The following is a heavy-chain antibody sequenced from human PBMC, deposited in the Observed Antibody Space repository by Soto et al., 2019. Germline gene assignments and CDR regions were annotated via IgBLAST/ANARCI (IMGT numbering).Heavy chain of an antibody. J-gene: IGHJ5*02. CDR1: GGGFGSYT. Sequence: SVEVCCKASGGGFGSYTRRWVRQAPGQGLEWRGRIIPILGIANYAQKFQGRVTITADKSTSTAYMELSSLRSEDTAVYYRAICSSTSCYSWDSHWFDPWGQGTLVTVSS. V-gene: IGHV1-69*02. CDR2: IIPILGIA. CDR3: AICSSTSCYSWDSHWFDP. D-gene: IGHD2-2*01.